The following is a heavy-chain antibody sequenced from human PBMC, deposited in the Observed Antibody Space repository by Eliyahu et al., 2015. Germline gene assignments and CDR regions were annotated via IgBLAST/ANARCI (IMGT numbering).Heavy chain of an antibody. CDR1: GFTFXXXX. CDR3: AREVLEQWLVLTIPWFDP. D-gene: IGHD6-19*01. V-gene: IGHV3-21*01. CDR2: ISSSSDYI. Sequence: EVQLVESGGGLVKPGGSLSXSCAASGFTFXXXXMNWVRQAPGKGLEWVSSISSSSDYIYYADSVRGRFTISRDNAKNSLYLQMNSLRAEDTAVYYCAREVLEQWLVLTIPWFDPWGQGTLVTVSS. J-gene: IGHJ5*02.